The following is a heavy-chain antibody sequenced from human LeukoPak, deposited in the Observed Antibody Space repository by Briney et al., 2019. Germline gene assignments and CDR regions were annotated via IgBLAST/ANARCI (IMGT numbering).Heavy chain of an antibody. D-gene: IGHD3-16*01. J-gene: IGHJ4*02. CDR3: ARAGGFFSSFGY. Sequence: PSETLSLTCTVSGGSISSGGYYWSWIRQHPGKGLEWIGYIYYSGSTYYNPSLKSRVTISVDTSKNQFSLKLSSVTAADTAVYYCARAGGFFSSFGYWGQGTLVTVSS. CDR2: IYYSGST. V-gene: IGHV4-31*03. CDR1: GGSISSGGYY.